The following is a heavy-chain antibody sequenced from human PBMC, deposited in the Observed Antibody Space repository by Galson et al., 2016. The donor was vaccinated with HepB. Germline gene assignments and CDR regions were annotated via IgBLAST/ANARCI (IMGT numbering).Heavy chain of an antibody. CDR1: GGSLSDNS. V-gene: IGHV4-34*01. CDR3: ARCLRGRGGPEGLLDP. CDR2: INHSGST. D-gene: IGHD3-10*01. Sequence: SETLSLTCAVSGGSLSDNSWSWIRQPPGKELEWIAEINHSGSTNYNPSLKSRVTMSVDTAKNQVSLKLRSVTAADTAVYYCARCLRGRGGPEGLLDPWGQGILVTVSS. J-gene: IGHJ5*02.